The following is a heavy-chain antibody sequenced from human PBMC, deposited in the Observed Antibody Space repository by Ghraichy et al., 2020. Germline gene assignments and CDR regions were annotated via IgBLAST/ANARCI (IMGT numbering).Heavy chain of an antibody. V-gene: IGHV3-30*18. Sequence: GGSLRLSCAASGFTFSSYGMHWVRQAPGKGLEWVAVISYDGSNKYYADSVKGRFTISRDNSKNTLYLQMNSLRAEDTAVYYCAKGWNDYGDYRFAFDIWGQGTMVTVSS. D-gene: IGHD4-17*01. J-gene: IGHJ3*02. CDR1: GFTFSSYG. CDR2: ISYDGSNK. CDR3: AKGWNDYGDYRFAFDI.